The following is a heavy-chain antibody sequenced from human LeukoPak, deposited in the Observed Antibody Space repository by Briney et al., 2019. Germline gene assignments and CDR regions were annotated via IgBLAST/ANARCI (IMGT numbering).Heavy chain of an antibody. J-gene: IGHJ6*03. Sequence: ASVRVSCKASGYTFTGYYMHWVRQAPGQGLEWMGWINPNSGGTRNAQKFQGRVTMTRDTSISTAYMELGRLRSDDTAVYYCARDKELEVRGFYYYMDVWGKGTTVTVSS. V-gene: IGHV1-2*02. CDR3: ARDKELEVRGFYYYMDV. CDR2: INPNSGGT. D-gene: IGHD1-7*01. CDR1: GYTFTGYY.